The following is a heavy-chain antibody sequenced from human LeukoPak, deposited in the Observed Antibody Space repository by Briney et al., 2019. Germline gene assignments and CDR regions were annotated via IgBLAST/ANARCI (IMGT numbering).Heavy chain of an antibody. V-gene: IGHV3-11*01. CDR3: ARDYYYDSSGYYYH. CDR2: ISSSGSTI. D-gene: IGHD3-22*01. CDR1: GFTFSDYY. J-gene: IGHJ5*02. Sequence: GGSLRLSCAASGFTFSDYYMSWIRQAPGKGLEWVSYISSSGSTIYYVDSVKGRFTISRDNAKNSLYLQMNSLRAEDTAVYYCARDYYYDSSGYYYHWGQGTLVTVSS.